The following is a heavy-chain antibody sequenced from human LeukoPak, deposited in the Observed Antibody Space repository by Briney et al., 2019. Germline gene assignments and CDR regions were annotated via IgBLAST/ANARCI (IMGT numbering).Heavy chain of an antibody. CDR2: INPNTGAT. J-gene: IGHJ4*02. CDR3: ARDRVGSGWPRPYYFEV. V-gene: IGHV1-2*02. D-gene: IGHD6-19*01. CDR1: VYTLTVYY. Sequence: ASVTVSCTASVYTLTVYYLHWVRQPPGQGLELMGWINPNTGATHSAQKFQGRITMTRDTSISTAYMDLSRLRSDDTAVYYCARDRVGSGWPRPYYFEVWGQGTLVTVSS.